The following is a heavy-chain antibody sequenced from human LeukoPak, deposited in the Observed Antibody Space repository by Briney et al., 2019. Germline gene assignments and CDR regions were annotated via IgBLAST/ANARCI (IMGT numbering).Heavy chain of an antibody. V-gene: IGHV3-23*01. D-gene: IGHD2-15*01. J-gene: IGHJ4*02. CDR2: ISGSGGAT. Sequence: GGSLRLSCVASGFIFSSYWMSWVRQAAGKGLEWVSAISGSGGATYYADSVKGRFTISRDNSRNTLYLQMNSLRAEDTAVYYCAKDCSFWGQGTLDTVSS. CDR1: GFIFSSYW. CDR3: AKDCSF.